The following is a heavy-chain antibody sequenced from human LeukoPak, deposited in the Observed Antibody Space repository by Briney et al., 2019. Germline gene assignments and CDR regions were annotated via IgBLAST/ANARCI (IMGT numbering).Heavy chain of an antibody. CDR3: ARGLLATYYYDSSGYSLQH. CDR1: GYTFTGYY. Sequence: GASVKVSCKASGYTFTGYYMHWVRQAPGQGLEWMGWINPNSGGTNYAQKFQGRVTMTRDTSISTAYMELSRLRSDDTAVYYCARGLLATYYYDSSGYSLQHWGQGTLVTVSS. J-gene: IGHJ1*01. D-gene: IGHD3-22*01. CDR2: INPNSGGT. V-gene: IGHV1-2*02.